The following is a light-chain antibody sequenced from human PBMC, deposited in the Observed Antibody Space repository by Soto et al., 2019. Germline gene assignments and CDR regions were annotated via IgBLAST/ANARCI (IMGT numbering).Light chain of an antibody. V-gene: IGKV3-20*01. Sequence: EILLTQSPCTLSLSPGERATLSCRASQSVSKNYLAWCQQKPGQAPSLLIYGASNRATGIPDRLSGSGSGTDFTLTISRLEPEDFAVYYCQQYGSSGTFGQGTKVDIK. CDR3: QQYGSSGT. CDR2: GAS. J-gene: IGKJ1*01. CDR1: QSVSKNY.